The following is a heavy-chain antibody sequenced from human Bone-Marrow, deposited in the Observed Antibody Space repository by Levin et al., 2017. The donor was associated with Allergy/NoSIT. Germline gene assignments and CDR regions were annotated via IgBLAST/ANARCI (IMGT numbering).Heavy chain of an antibody. CDR2: MNPSTGDT. J-gene: IGHJ4*02. CDR1: GYTFSTLN. D-gene: IGHD6-13*01. Sequence: ASVKVSCKASGYTFSTLNINWMRQVTGQGLEWMGWMNPSTGDTGSAQNFQGRVTMTRDTSIGTAYMELSGLRSEDTAVYYCARGIEAGVDYWGQGTLITVSS. CDR3: ARGIEAGVDY. V-gene: IGHV1-8*01.